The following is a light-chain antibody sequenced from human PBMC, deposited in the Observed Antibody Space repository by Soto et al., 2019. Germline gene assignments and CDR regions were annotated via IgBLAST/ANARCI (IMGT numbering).Light chain of an antibody. CDR2: AAS. V-gene: IGKV1-27*01. Sequence: IRMPQSLSSFSACAGDGGTITCWLRQGISSYLAWYQQKPGKVPKLLIYAASTLQSGVPSRFSGSGSGTDFTLTISSLQPEDVATYYCQKYNSALTWAFGQGTKVDIK. CDR3: QKYNSALTWA. J-gene: IGKJ1*01. CDR1: QGISSY.